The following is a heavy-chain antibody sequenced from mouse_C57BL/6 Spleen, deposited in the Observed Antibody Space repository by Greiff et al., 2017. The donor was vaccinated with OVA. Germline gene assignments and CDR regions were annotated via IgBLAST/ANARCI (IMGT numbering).Heavy chain of an antibody. CDR1: GFTFSDYY. CDR3: ARVNGSSYWYFDV. J-gene: IGHJ1*03. D-gene: IGHD1-1*01. Sequence: EVKVVESEGGLVQPGSSMKLSCTASGFTFSDYYMAWVRQVPEKGLEWVANINYDGSSTYYLDSLKSRFIISRDNAKNILYLQMSSLKSEDTATYYCARVNGSSYWYFDVWGTGTTVTVSS. V-gene: IGHV5-16*01. CDR2: INYDGSST.